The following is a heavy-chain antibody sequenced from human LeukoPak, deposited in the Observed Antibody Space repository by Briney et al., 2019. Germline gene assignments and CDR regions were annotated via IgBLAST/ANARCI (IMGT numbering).Heavy chain of an antibody. J-gene: IGHJ4*02. CDR1: VFTFSRYM. V-gene: IGHV3-7*01. D-gene: IGHD2-15*01. CDR3: PRGVVYPALSVPHWSYY. Sequence: GWSLRLSCTASVFTFSRYMNRKHPQAPRKGPEWVDHIKHDASWEYRVDCVKGRFTMSRDKAKNSLYLQMNSLRGEDTAVYYCPRGVVYPALSVPHWSYYGGQGALVTVSS. CDR2: IKHDASWE.